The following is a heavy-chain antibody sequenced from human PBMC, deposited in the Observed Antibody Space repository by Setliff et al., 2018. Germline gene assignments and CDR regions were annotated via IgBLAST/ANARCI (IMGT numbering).Heavy chain of an antibody. Sequence: GGSLRLSCAASGFTFSSYSMNWVRQAPGKGLEWVSSISSSSSYIYYADSMKDRFTISRDNTKNSLYLQMNSLRAEDTAVYYCARDLDGVTRLFDYWGQGTLVTVSS. CDR2: ISSSSSYI. J-gene: IGHJ4*02. CDR1: GFTFSSYS. D-gene: IGHD3-3*01. CDR3: ARDLDGVTRLFDY. V-gene: IGHV3-21*01.